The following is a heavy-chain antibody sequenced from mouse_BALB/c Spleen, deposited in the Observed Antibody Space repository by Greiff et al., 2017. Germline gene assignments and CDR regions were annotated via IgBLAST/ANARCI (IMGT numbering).Heavy chain of an antibody. J-gene: IGHJ2*01. D-gene: IGHD1-1*01. Sequence: EVQLVESGGGLVQPGGSLKLSCAASGFTFSSYGMSWVRQTPDKRLELVATINSNGGSTYYPDSVKGRFTISRDNAKNTLYLQMSSLKSEDTAMYYCARDLLLNYWGQGTTLTVSS. CDR1: GFTFSSYG. CDR2: INSNGGST. CDR3: ARDLLLNY. V-gene: IGHV5-6-3*01.